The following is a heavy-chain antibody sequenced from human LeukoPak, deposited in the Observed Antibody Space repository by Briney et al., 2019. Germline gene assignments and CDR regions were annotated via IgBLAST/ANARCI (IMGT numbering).Heavy chain of an antibody. V-gene: IGHV4-30-2*01. CDR1: GGSISSGGYS. J-gene: IGHJ3*02. CDR3: ARDGTRAYAFDI. CDR2: IYHSGST. Sequence: SQTLSLTCAVSGGSISSGGYSWSWIRQPPGKGLEWIGYIYHSGSTYYNPSLKSRVTISVDRSKDQFSLRLSSVTAADTAVYYCARDGTRAYAFDIWGQGTMVTVSS.